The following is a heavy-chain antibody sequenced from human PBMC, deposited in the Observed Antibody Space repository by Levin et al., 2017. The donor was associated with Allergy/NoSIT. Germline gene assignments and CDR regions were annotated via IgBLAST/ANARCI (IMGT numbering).Heavy chain of an antibody. J-gene: IGHJ4*02. D-gene: IGHD1-14*01. CDR3: TRGGPIAEPGRSIDY. CDR2: INPNSGGT. CDR1: GYTFTAYY. Sequence: ASVKVSCKASGYTFTAYYMHWVRQAPGQGLEWMGWINPNSGGTNYAQKFQGRVTMTRDTSITTAYMDLSRLSSDDTAVYYLTRGGPIAEPGRSIDYWGQGTLVTVSS. V-gene: IGHV1-2*02.